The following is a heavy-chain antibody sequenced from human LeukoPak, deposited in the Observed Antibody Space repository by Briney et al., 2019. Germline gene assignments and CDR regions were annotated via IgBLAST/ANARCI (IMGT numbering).Heavy chain of an antibody. Sequence: ASVKFSCKASGYTFTDYHMHWVRQAPGQALDWVGWINANSGGGNYAQEFQGRVTMTWDTSISTAYMELSRLRSDDTAVYYCARYPLGYSGYLKDWGQGTLVTVSS. V-gene: IGHV1-2*02. D-gene: IGHD5-12*01. J-gene: IGHJ4*02. CDR2: INANSGGG. CDR1: GYTFTDYH. CDR3: ARYPLGYSGYLKD.